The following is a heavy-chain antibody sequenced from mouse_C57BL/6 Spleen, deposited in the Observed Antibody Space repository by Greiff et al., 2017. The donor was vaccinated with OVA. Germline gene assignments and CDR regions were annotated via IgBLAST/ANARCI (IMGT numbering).Heavy chain of an antibody. V-gene: IGHV5-9*01. CDR1: GFTFSSYT. CDR3: AREVRPFAY. D-gene: IGHD2-14*01. CDR2: ISGGGGNT. J-gene: IGHJ3*01. Sequence: EVQVVESGGGLVKPGGSLKLSCAASGFTFSSYTMSWVRQTPEKRLEWVATISGGGGNTYYPDSVKGRFTISRDNAKNTLYLQMSSLRSEDTALYYCAREVRPFAYWGQGTLVTVSA.